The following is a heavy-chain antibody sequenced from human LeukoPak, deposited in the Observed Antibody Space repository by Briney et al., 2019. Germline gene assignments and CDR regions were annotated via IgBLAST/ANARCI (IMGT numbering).Heavy chain of an antibody. CDR1: GYTFTSYY. V-gene: IGHV1-46*01. J-gene: IGHJ2*01. CDR3: ARDRMVLVGNWYFDL. Sequence: ASVKVSCKASGYTFTSYYMHWVRQAPGQGLEWMGIINPSGGSTSYAQKFQGRVTMTRDTSTSTVYMELSSLRSEDTAVYYCARDRMVLVGNWYFDLWGRGTLVTVSS. D-gene: IGHD3-10*01. CDR2: INPSGGST.